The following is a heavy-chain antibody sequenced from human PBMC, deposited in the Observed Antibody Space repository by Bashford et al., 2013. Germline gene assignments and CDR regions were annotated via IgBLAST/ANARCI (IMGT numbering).Heavy chain of an antibody. D-gene: IGHD1-14*01. V-gene: IGHV3-74*01. J-gene: IGHJ4*02. CDR2: VDTDATIT. Sequence: VRQAPGKGLEWVSRVDTDATITDYAGSVKGRFTISRDNAKNTVFLQMNALSAEDTAVYYCVRASRYNTSPFASWGQGTLVTVSS. CDR3: VRASRYNTSPFAS.